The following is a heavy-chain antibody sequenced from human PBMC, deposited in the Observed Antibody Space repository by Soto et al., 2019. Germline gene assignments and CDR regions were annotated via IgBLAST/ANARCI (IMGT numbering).Heavy chain of an antibody. V-gene: IGHV4-61*08. Sequence: PSETLSLTCSVSGGSVSNGGYYWTWIRQTPGKGLEWIGFISYSASTTYNPSLKSRVTISLDTSKNQFSLKVSSVTTADTAVYYCARAYSKVYFDYWGQGTLVTVSS. CDR1: GGSVSNGGYY. CDR2: ISYSAST. CDR3: ARAYSKVYFDY. J-gene: IGHJ4*02. D-gene: IGHD4-4*01.